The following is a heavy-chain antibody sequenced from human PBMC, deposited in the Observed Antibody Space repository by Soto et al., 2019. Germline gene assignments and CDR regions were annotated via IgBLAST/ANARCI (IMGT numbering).Heavy chain of an antibody. V-gene: IGHV3-23*01. CDR3: ARDLAAAYYYYGMDV. CDR1: GFTFSNYC. CDR2: ISSSGDST. D-gene: IGHD2-15*01. Sequence: GSLRLSCAASGFTFSNYCMSWVRQAPGKGLEWVSVISSSGDSTYYADSVKGRFTISRDNAKNTLDLQLNSLRAEVTAVYYCARDLAAAYYYYGMDVWGQGTTVTVSS. J-gene: IGHJ6*02.